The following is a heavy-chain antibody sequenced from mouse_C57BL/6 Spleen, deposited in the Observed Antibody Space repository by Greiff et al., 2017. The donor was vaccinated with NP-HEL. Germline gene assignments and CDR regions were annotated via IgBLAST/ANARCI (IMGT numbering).Heavy chain of an antibody. CDR1: GFTFTDYY. V-gene: IGHV7-3*01. CDR3: ARLLRYYFDY. J-gene: IGHJ2*01. CDR2: IRNKANGYTT. Sequence: EVMLVESGGGLVQPGGSLSLSCAASGFTFTDYYMSWVRQPPGKALEWLGFIRNKANGYTTESSASVKGRFTISRANSQSILYLQMNALRAEDSATYYCARLLRYYFDYWGQGTTLTVSS. D-gene: IGHD1-1*01.